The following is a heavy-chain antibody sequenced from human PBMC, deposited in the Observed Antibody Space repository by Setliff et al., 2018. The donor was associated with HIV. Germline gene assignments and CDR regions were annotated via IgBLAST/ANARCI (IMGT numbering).Heavy chain of an antibody. D-gene: IGHD3-3*01. CDR3: ARDNLYYNLYDGSPVYGMDV. V-gene: IGHV3-21*01. J-gene: IGHJ6*02. CDR2: ISIGSGGAI. Sequence: GGSLRLSCAASGFTFRNYKFNWVRQAPGRGLEWVSSISIGSGGAIDYADSVQGRLTISRDNSNNSLYLQMNGLRVEDTGVYYCARDNLYYNLYDGSPVYGMDVWGQGTTVTVSS. CDR1: GFTFRNYK.